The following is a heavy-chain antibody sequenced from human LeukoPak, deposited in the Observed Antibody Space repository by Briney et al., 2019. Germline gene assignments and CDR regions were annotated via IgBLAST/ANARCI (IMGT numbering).Heavy chain of an antibody. J-gene: IGHJ5*02. CDR2: INHSGST. CDR3: ARHSSGWLNWFDP. Sequence: PSETLSLTCAVYGGSFRGYYWSWIRQPPGKGLEWIGEINHSGSTNYNPSLKSRVTISVDTSKNQFSLKLSSVTAADTAVYYCARHSSGWLNWFDPWGQGTLVTVSS. D-gene: IGHD6-19*01. V-gene: IGHV4-34*01. CDR1: GGSFRGYY.